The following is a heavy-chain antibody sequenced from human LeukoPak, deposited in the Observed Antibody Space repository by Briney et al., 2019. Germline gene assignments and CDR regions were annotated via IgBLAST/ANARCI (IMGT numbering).Heavy chain of an antibody. D-gene: IGHD3-9*01. CDR1: GFTFGDYS. V-gene: IGHV3-74*03. CDR2: ISHDASIT. J-gene: IGHJ4*02. Sequence: PGGSLRLSCTTSGFTFGDYSMSWVRQAPGKGLVWVSRISHDASITTYADSVKGRFTISRDNAKNTLYLQMNSLRAEDTAVYYCARDLDWLLYDFWGQGTLVTVSS. CDR3: ARDLDWLLYDF.